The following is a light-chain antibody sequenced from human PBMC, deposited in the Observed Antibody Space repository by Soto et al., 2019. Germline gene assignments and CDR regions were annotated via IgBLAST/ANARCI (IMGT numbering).Light chain of an antibody. CDR2: EVD. V-gene: IGLV2-14*01. Sequence: QSVLTQPASVSGSPGQSITISCTGTSSDIGVYNYVSWYQQHPGKAPKLIIYEVDNRPSGVSIRFSGSKSGNTASLTISGLRAEDEADYYCSSSSTSSTLERLFGGGTKLTVL. CDR3: SSSSTSSTLERL. J-gene: IGLJ3*02. CDR1: SSDIGVYNY.